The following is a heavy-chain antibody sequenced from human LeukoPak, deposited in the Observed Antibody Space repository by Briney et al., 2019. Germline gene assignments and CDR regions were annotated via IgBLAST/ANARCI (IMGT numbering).Heavy chain of an antibody. Sequence: ASVKVSCKASGYTFTSYYMHWVRQAPGQGLEWMGIINPSGGSTSYAQKLQGRVTMTTDTSTSTAYMELRSLRSDDTAVYFCARSPRDSSGYYYVGTLDIWGQGTMVTVSS. CDR1: GYTFTSYY. CDR2: INPSGGST. CDR3: ARSPRDSSGYYYVGTLDI. V-gene: IGHV1-46*01. J-gene: IGHJ3*02. D-gene: IGHD3-22*01.